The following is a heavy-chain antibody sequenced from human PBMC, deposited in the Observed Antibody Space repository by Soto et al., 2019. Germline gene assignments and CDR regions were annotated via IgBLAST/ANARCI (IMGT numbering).Heavy chain of an antibody. V-gene: IGHV3-48*03. CDR2: ISSSGSTI. J-gene: IGHJ3*02. D-gene: IGHD1-26*01. CDR3: AREPADGSYDAFDI. Sequence: GGSLRLSCTASGFTFSSYEMNWVRQAPGKGLEWVSYISSSGSTIYYADSVKGRFTISRDNAKNSLYLQMNSLRAEDTAVYYCAREPADGSYDAFDIWGQGTMVTVSS. CDR1: GFTFSSYE.